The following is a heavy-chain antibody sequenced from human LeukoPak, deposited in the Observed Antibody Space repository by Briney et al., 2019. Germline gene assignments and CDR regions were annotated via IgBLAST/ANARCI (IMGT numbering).Heavy chain of an antibody. J-gene: IGHJ5*02. V-gene: IGHV3-30-3*01. D-gene: IGHD2/OR15-2a*01. CDR2: ISYDGSNK. CDR1: GFTFSSYA. CDR3: ARDDNNQSKYRKRGSWFDP. Sequence: GRSLRLSCAASGFTFSSYAMHWVRQAPGKGLEWVAVISYDGSNKYYADSVKGRFTISRDNSKNTLHLQMNSLRAEDTAVYYCARDDNNQSKYRKRGSWFDPWGQGTLVTVSS.